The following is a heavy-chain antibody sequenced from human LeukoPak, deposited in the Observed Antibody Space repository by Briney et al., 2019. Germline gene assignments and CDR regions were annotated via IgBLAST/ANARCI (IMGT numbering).Heavy chain of an antibody. D-gene: IGHD6-19*01. CDR2: LSGSGITT. Sequence: GGSLRLSCAASGFTFSNSAMSWVRQARGKGLGWVSTLSGSGITTYYADSVKGRFTISRDNSKNTLYLQMNSLRAEDTAVYYCAKGIYSSGWSYFDYWGHGTLVTVSS. CDR1: GFTFSNSA. CDR3: AKGIYSSGWSYFDY. V-gene: IGHV3-23*01. J-gene: IGHJ4*01.